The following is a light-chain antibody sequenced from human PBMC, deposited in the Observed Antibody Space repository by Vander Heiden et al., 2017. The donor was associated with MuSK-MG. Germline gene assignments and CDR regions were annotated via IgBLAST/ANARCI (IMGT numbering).Light chain of an antibody. V-gene: IGKV1-9*01. CDR1: QDIRNY. CDR3: QQPNNYLPLT. CDR2: AAS. Sequence: DIQLTQSPFFLSASVGDRVTITCRASQDIRNYLAWYQQKPGKAPNLLVYAASILQSGVPSRFSGSGYGTEFTLTISSRQPEDFAPYYCQQPNNYLPLTFGGGTKVEIK. J-gene: IGKJ4*01.